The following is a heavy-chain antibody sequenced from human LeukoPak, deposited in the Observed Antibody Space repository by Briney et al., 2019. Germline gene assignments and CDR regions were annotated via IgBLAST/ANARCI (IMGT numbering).Heavy chain of an antibody. Sequence: GGSLRLSCAASGFTFSSYEMNWVRQAPGKGLEWVSYISSSGSTIYYADSVKGRFTISRDNAKNSLYLQMNSLRAEDTAVYYCAELGITMIGGVWGKETTVTTSS. V-gene: IGHV3-48*03. J-gene: IGHJ6*04. CDR2: ISSSGSTI. CDR1: GFTFSSYE. CDR3: AELGITMIGGV. D-gene: IGHD3-10*02.